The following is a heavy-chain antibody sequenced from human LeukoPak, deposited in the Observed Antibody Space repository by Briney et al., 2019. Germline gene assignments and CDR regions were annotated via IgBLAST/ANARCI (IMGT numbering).Heavy chain of an antibody. J-gene: IGHJ4*02. CDR3: ARARAMVRGVIRRDFDY. Sequence: SETLSLTCTVSGGSISSGGYYWSWIRQPPGKGLEWIGYIYYSGSTYYNPSLKSRVTISVDTSKNQFSLKLSSVTAADTAVYYCARARAMVRGVIRRDFDYWGQGTLVTVSS. CDR2: IYYSGST. V-gene: IGHV4-30-4*01. D-gene: IGHD3-10*01. CDR1: GGSISSGGYY.